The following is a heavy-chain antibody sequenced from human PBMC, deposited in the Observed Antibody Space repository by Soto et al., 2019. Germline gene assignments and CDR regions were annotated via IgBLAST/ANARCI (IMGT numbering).Heavy chain of an antibody. CDR3: ARDFDVNTALDYWYFDL. D-gene: IGHD3-9*01. Sequence: QVHLQESGPGVVKASETLSLPCSLSGGSTSGKYWSWIRQSAGKGLEWIGRIYSSGRTHYYPSLGRRVSMSVAQNSFSLRLTSVTAAYTAIYCCARDFDVNTALDYWYFDLWGRGTQVSVSS. CDR1: GGSTSGKY. CDR2: IYSSGRT. J-gene: IGHJ2*01. V-gene: IGHV4-4*07.